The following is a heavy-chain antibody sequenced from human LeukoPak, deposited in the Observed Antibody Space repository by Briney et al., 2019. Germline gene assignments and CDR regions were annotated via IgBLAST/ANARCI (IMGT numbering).Heavy chain of an antibody. Sequence: GESLKISCKGSGYSFTSYLIGWVRQMPGKGLEWMGIIYPGDSDTRYSPSFQGQVTISADKSISTAYLQWSSLKASDTAMYYCARHEFYCSSTSCYAPPNWIDAWGQGTLVTV. CDR2: IYPGDSDT. CDR3: ARHEFYCSSTSCYAPPNWIDA. J-gene: IGHJ5*02. V-gene: IGHV5-51*01. D-gene: IGHD2-2*01. CDR1: GYSFTSYL.